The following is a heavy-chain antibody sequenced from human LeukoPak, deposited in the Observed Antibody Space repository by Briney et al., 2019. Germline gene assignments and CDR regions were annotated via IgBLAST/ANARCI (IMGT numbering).Heavy chain of an antibody. V-gene: IGHV3-30*04. J-gene: IGHJ3*02. CDR1: GFTFSSYA. CDR2: ISYDGSNK. CDR3: ARDRYIIAARSDAFDI. D-gene: IGHD6-13*01. Sequence: GGSLRLSCAASGFTFSSYAMHWVRQAPGKRLEWVAVISYDGSNKYYADTVKGRFTISRDNSKNTLYLQMNSLRAEDTAVYYCARDRYIIAARSDAFDIWGQGTMVTVSS.